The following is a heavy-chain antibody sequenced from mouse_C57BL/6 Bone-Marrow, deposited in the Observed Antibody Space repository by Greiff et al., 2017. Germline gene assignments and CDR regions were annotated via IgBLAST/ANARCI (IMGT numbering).Heavy chain of an antibody. D-gene: IGHD2-2*01. V-gene: IGHV1-52*01. CDR1: GYTFTSYW. J-gene: IGHJ2*01. CDR3: ARGVYYGSPYYFDY. Sequence: QVHVKQPGAELVRPGSSVKLSCKASGYTFTSYWMHWVKQRPIQGLEWIGNIDPSDSETHYNQNFKDKATLTVDKSSSTAYMQPSSLTSEDSAVYYRARGVYYGSPYYFDYWGQGTTLTVSS. CDR2: IDPSDSET.